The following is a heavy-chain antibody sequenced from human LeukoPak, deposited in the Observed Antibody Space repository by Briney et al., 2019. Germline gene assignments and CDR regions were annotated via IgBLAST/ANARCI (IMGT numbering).Heavy chain of an antibody. Sequence: SETLSLTCTVSGGSISSGDYYWSWIRQPPGKGLEWIGYIYYSGSTYYNPSLKSRVTISVDTSKNQSSLKLGSVTAADTAVYYCARGYYDFWSGYCYFDYWGQGTLVTVSS. J-gene: IGHJ4*02. CDR2: IYYSGST. V-gene: IGHV4-30-4*08. CDR3: ARGYYDFWSGYCYFDY. CDR1: GGSISSGDYY. D-gene: IGHD3-3*01.